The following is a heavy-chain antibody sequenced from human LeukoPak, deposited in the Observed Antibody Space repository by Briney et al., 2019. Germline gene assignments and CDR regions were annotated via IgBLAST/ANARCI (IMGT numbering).Heavy chain of an antibody. CDR1: GFTFSSYA. D-gene: IGHD5-18*01. V-gene: IGHV3-23*01. Sequence: GGSLRLSCAASGFTFSSYAMSWVRQAPGKGLEWVSAISGSGGSTYYADSVKGRFTISRDNSKNTLYLQMNSLRAEDTALYYCAKDTGYSYGYGYFDLWDRGTLVTVSS. CDR3: AKDTGYSYGYGYFDL. CDR2: ISGSGGST. J-gene: IGHJ2*01.